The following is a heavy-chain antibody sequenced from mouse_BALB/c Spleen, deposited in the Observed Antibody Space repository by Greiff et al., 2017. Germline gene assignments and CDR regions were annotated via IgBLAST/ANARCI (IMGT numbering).Heavy chain of an antibody. J-gene: IGHJ4*01. CDR1: GYSITSDYA. Sequence: EVQLQESGPGLVKPSQSLSLTCTVTGYSITSDYAWNWLRQFPENQLAWMCYISYSGSTSYNPSLKSRISITRDTSKNQLFLQLNSVTTEDTATYYCARWGTTVVPPAYAMDYWGQGTSVTVSS. V-gene: IGHV3-2*02. CDR3: ARWGTTVVPPAYAMDY. D-gene: IGHD1-1*01. CDR2: ISYSGST.